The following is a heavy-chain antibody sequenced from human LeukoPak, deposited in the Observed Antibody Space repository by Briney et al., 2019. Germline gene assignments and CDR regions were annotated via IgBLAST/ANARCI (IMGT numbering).Heavy chain of an antibody. CDR2: IYYSGNT. J-gene: IGHJ4*02. V-gene: IGHV4-39*01. D-gene: IGHD3/OR15-3a*01. Sequence: WVRQAPGKGLEWIGSIYYSGNTYYNASLKSQVSISIDTSKNQFSLKLTSVTAADTAVYYCARQTGSGLFILPGGQGTLVTVSS. CDR3: ARQTGSGLFILP.